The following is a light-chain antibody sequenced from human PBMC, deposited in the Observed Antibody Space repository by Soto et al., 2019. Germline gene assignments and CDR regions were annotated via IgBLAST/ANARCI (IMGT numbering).Light chain of an antibody. CDR3: QQFNRDPWT. CDR1: QGIXSR. Sequence: IQLTQSASTLSASVGDSVTINCRASQGIXSRLVWDQQKPGKAPNILXYTASSLETGGPSSLSGSGSGTEFTGTISSRQPYDFANYYSQQFNRDPWTFGQGTKVDI. CDR2: TAS. V-gene: IGKV1-5*03. J-gene: IGKJ1*01.